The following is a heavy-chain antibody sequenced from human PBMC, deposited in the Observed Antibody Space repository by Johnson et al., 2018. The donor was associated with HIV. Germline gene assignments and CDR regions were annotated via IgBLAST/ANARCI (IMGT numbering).Heavy chain of an antibody. Sequence: QVQLVESGGGLVQPGGSLRLSCAASGFTFSSYWMSWVRQAPGKGLEWVAVISYDGSNKYYVDSVTGRFTISSDNSKNTLYLQMNSLRAEDTAVYYCAKDQHYYDSRNGGAFDIWGQGEMVTVSS. CDR3: AKDQHYYDSRNGGAFDI. J-gene: IGHJ3*02. CDR1: GFTFSSYW. V-gene: IGHV3-30*18. CDR2: ISYDGSNK. D-gene: IGHD3-22*01.